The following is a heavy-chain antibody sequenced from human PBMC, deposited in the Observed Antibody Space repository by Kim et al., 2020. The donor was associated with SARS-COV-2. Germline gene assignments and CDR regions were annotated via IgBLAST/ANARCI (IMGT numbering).Heavy chain of an antibody. V-gene: IGHV3-30*18. J-gene: IGHJ3*02. CDR2: ISYDGSNK. D-gene: IGHD2-2*02. CDR1: GFTFSSYG. CDR3: AKDKRVPAAILFLKNRNALDI. Sequence: GGSLRLSCAASGFTFSSYGMHWVRQAPGKGLEWVAVISYDGSNKYYADSVKGRFTISRDNSKNTLYLQMNSLRAEDTAVYYCAKDKRVPAAILFLKNRNALDIWGQGTMVTVSS.